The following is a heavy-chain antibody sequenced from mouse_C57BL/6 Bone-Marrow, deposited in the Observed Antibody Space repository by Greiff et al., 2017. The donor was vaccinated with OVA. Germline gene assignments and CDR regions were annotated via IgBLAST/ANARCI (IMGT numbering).Heavy chain of an antibody. CDR2: IYPRSGNT. J-gene: IGHJ3*01. V-gene: IGHV1-81*01. Sequence: QVQLQQSGAELARPGASVKLSCKASGYTFTSYGISWVKQRTGQGLEWIGEIYPRSGNTYYNEKFKGKATLTADKSSSTAYMELRSLTSEDSAVYVCARRDGYYSWFAYWGQGTLVTVSA. D-gene: IGHD2-3*01. CDR1: GYTFTSYG. CDR3: ARRDGYYSWFAY.